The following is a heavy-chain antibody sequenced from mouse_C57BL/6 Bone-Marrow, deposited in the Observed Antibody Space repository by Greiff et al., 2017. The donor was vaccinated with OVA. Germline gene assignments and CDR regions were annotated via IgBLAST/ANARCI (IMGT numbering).Heavy chain of an antibody. CDR3: ARLGRLLAMDY. J-gene: IGHJ4*01. V-gene: IGHV5-17*01. D-gene: IGHD1-1*01. CDR1: GFTFSDYG. Sequence: EVKLMESGGGLVKPGGSLKLSCAASGFTFSDYGMHWVRQAPEKGLEWVAYISSGSSTIYYADTVKGRFTISRDNAKNTLFLQMTSLRSEDTAMYYCARLGRLLAMDYWGQGASVTVSS. CDR2: ISSGSSTI.